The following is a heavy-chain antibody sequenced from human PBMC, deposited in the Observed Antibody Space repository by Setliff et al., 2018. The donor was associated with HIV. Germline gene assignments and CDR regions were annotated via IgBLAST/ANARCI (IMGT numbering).Heavy chain of an antibody. CDR2: IYYSGSA. V-gene: IGHV4-39*01. J-gene: IGHJ4*02. CDR3: ASFRCGTSGSSCYEGFFDY. Sequence: SETLSLTCSVSGGSIRSSSYYWGWIRQPPGKGLEYIGTIYYSGSAYYNPSLKSRVTISVDRSKNQFSLQVNSVTAADTAVYFCASFRCGTSGSSCYEGFFDYWGRGTLVTVSS. D-gene: IGHD2-2*01. CDR1: GGSIRSSSYY.